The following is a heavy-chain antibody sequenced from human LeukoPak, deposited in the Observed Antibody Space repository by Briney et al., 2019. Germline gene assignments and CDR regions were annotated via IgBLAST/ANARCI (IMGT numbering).Heavy chain of an antibody. D-gene: IGHD3-22*01. CDR1: GFTFSSYW. CDR2: IKQDGSEK. CDR3: VISSGYHDY. J-gene: IGHJ4*02. V-gene: IGHV3-7*01. Sequence: PGGSLRLSCAASGFTFSSYWMSWVRQASGKGLEWVANIKQDGSEKYYVDSVKGRFTISRDNAKNSLYLQMNSLRAEDTAVYYCVISSGYHDYWGQGTLVTVSS.